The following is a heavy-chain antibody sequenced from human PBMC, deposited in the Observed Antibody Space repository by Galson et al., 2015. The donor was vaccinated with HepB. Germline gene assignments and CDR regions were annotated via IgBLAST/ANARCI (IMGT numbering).Heavy chain of an antibody. CDR1: GFTYSDSY. CDR3: AREKVTTYYFDY. J-gene: IGHJ4*02. V-gene: IGHV3-11*06. CDR2: ITSGGTYT. D-gene: IGHD4-17*01. Sequence: SLRLSCAASGFTYSDSYMSWIRQAPGKGLEWISDITSGGTYTNYADSVKGRFTISRDNAKNSLYLQMNSLRAEDTAVYYCAREKVTTYYFDYWGQGALVTVSS.